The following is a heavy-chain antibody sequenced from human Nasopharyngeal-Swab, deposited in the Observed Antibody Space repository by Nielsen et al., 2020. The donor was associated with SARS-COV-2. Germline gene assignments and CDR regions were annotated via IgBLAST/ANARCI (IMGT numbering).Heavy chain of an antibody. J-gene: IGHJ4*02. V-gene: IGHV3-53*01. D-gene: IGHD3-10*01. CDR1: GFSVTRNY. CDR3: AGSGGSELDY. CDR2: IYSGGST. Sequence: GESLKISCAASGFSVTRNYMNWVRQTPGKGLEWVSVIYSGGSTSYADSVKGRFTTSRDNSKNTLFLQMNSLRAEDTAVYYCAGSGGSELDYWGQGTLVTVSS.